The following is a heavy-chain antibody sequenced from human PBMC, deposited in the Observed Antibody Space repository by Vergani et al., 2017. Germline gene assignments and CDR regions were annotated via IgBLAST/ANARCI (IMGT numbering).Heavy chain of an antibody. CDR1: GFTFSSYG. CDR3: AKDYGGDY. Sequence: QVQLVESGGGVVQPGGSLRLSCAASGFTFSSYGIHWVRQAPGKWLEWVAFIRYDGSNKYYADSVKGRFTISRDNSKNTLYLQMNSLRAEDTAVYYCAKDYGGDYWGQGTLVTVSS. V-gene: IGHV3-30*02. J-gene: IGHJ4*02. D-gene: IGHD3-16*01. CDR2: IRYDGSNK.